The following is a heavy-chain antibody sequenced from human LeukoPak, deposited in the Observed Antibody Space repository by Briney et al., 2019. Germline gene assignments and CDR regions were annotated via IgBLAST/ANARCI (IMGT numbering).Heavy chain of an antibody. J-gene: IGHJ5*02. CDR1: GFTFTNYW. Sequence: GGSLRLSCAASGFTFTNYWMIWLRQAPGEGLEGVDNINEDISEKYYVGSVEGRFTISRDNAKNSVFLQMNSLRADDTAMYYCASSSYSCSSSWGQGTLVTVSS. V-gene: IGHV3-7*01. CDR2: INEDISEK. D-gene: IGHD6-6*01. CDR3: ASSSYSCSSS.